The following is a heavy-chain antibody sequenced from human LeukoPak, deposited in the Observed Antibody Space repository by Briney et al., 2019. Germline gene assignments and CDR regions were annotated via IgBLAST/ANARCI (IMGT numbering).Heavy chain of an antibody. V-gene: IGHV4-34*01. J-gene: IGHJ6*02. Sequence: SETLSLTCAVYGGSFSGYYWSWIRQPPGKGLEWIGEINHGGSTNYNPSLKSRVTISVDTSKNQFSLKLSSVTAADTAVYYCARMPYYYYGMDVWGQGTTVTVSS. D-gene: IGHD2-2*01. CDR3: ARMPYYYYGMDV. CDR1: GGSFSGYY. CDR2: INHGGST.